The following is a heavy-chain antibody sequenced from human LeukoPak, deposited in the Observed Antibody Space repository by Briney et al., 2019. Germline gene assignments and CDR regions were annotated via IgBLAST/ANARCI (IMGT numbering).Heavy chain of an antibody. J-gene: IGHJ3*02. D-gene: IGHD2-2*01. V-gene: IGHV3-21*01. CDR1: GITFSSYS. Sequence: GGSLSLSCAASGITFSSYSMNWVRQAPGKGLEWVSSITRSSSYINYADSVKGRFTISRDNAKNSLYLQMNSLRAEDTAVYYCARYQTGGHDAFDIWGQGTMVTVSS. CDR3: ARYQTGGHDAFDI. CDR2: ITRSSSYI.